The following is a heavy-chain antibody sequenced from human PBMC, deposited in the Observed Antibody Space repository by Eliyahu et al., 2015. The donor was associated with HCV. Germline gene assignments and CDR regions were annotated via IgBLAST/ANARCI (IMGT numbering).Heavy chain of an antibody. CDR3: AHSRSSSSADY. D-gene: IGHD6-6*01. Sequence: QITLKESGPTLVKPTQTLTLTCTFSGFSLSTYGEGVGWIRQPPGKALEWLALIYWDDDKRYSPSLKDRLTITKDTSKNQVVLTLTNMDPVDTATYYCAHSRSSSSADYWGQGTLVTVSS. CDR2: IYWDDDK. J-gene: IGHJ4*02. V-gene: IGHV2-5*02. CDR1: GFSLSTYGEG.